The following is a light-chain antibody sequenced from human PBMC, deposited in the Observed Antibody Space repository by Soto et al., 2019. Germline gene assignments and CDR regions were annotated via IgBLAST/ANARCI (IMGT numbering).Light chain of an antibody. J-gene: IGKJ2*01. Sequence: DIQMTQSPSSLSASVGDRVTISCQASQDISKYLNWYQQHPGKAPRLLIYDASSLDAGVPSRFSGSGSGTDFTFTIDSLQPEDIATYFCQQVDTLPPAFGQGTKLEIK. CDR1: QDISKY. CDR3: QQVDTLPPA. CDR2: DAS. V-gene: IGKV1-33*01.